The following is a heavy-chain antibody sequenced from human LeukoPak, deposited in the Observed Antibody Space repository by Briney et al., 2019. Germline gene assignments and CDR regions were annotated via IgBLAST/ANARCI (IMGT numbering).Heavy chain of an antibody. CDR3: ARSIPYGTTWYGRSDY. J-gene: IGHJ4*02. CDR2: IKPDGTTK. CDR1: GFPFSSYS. Sequence: GGSLRLSCAASGFPFSSYSMTWVRQAPGKGLEWVANIKPDGTTKFYVDSAKGRFTISRDNALNSLYLQMNSLRAEDTAIYYCARSIPYGTTWYGRSDYWGQGTLVTVSS. V-gene: IGHV3-7*03. D-gene: IGHD6-13*01.